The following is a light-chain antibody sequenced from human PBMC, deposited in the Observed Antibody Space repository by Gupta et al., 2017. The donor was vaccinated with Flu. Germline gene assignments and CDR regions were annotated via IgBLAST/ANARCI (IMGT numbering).Light chain of an antibody. CDR3: QVWDDDSDHYV. CDR1: KIESKS. CDR2: YDS. V-gene: IGLV3-21*03. J-gene: IGLJ1*01. Sequence: SYVLTQPPSVSVAPGTTAKITLWGDKIESKSVHWYQQRSGQAPALLVYYDSDRPSGIPDRFSGSNSGNTATLTITRVEAGDEADYYCQVWDDDSDHYVFGSGTKVTVL.